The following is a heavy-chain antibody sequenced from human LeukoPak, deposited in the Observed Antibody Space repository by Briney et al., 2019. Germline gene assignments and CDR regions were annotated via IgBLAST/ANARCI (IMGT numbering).Heavy chain of an antibody. CDR1: GYTFTGYY. Sequence: ASVKASCKASGYTFTGYYMHWVRQAPGQGLEWMGWINPNSGGTNYAQKFQGWVTMTRDTSISTAYMELSRLRSDDTAVYYCARGDYVWGSYRFCDYWGQGTLVTVSS. V-gene: IGHV1-2*04. J-gene: IGHJ4*02. CDR3: ARGDYVWGSYRFCDY. CDR2: INPNSGGT. D-gene: IGHD3-16*02.